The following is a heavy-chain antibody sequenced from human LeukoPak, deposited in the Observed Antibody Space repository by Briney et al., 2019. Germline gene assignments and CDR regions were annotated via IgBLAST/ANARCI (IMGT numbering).Heavy chain of an antibody. CDR2: ISSSGSTI. D-gene: IGHD3-10*01. CDR1: GFTFSDYY. CDR3: ARDSNTYYYGAGSYFDY. J-gene: IGHJ4*02. Sequence: GGSLRLSCAASGFTFSDYYMRWIRQAPGKGLECVSYISSSGSTIYHTDSVKGRFTISRDNAKNSLYLQMNSLRAEDTAVYYCARDSNTYYYGAGSYFDYWGQGTLVTVSS. V-gene: IGHV3-11*01.